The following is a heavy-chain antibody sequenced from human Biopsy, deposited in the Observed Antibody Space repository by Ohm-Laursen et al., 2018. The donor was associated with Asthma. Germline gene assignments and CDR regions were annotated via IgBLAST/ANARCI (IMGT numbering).Heavy chain of an antibody. V-gene: IGHV3-74*01. J-gene: IGHJ6*02. Sequence: SLRLSCAASGLTFSDYWMHWVRQAPGKGLEWVSRVKGDGRRTSYADSVKGRFTISRDNAKNTLYLQMNSLRVEDTAVYYCARDMGAGPNQPPSGSGSSHLYGMDVWGQGTTVTVSS. CDR3: ARDMGAGPNQPPSGSGSSHLYGMDV. CDR1: GLTFSDYW. CDR2: VKGDGRRT. D-gene: IGHD3-10*01.